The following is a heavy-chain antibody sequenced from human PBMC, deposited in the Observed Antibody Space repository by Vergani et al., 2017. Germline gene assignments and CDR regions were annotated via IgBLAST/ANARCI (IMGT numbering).Heavy chain of an antibody. V-gene: IGHV4-39*07. CDR3: ASSRDKSSLGYYYMDV. CDR2: IYYSGST. D-gene: IGHD6-13*01. Sequence: QLQLQESGPGLVKPSETLSLTCTVSGGSISSSSYYWGWIRQPPGKGLEWIGSIYYSGSTYYNPSLKSRVTISVDKSKNQFSLKLSSVTAADTAVYYCASSRDKSSLGYYYMDVWGKGTTVTVSS. J-gene: IGHJ6*03. CDR1: GGSISSSSYY.